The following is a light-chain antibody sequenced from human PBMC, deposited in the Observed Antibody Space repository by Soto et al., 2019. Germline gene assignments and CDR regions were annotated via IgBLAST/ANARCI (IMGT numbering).Light chain of an antibody. CDR1: QSVSSSY. CDR3: QQYGSSPNT. J-gene: IGKJ2*01. Sequence: EIVLTQSPDTLSLSPGERATLSCRASQSVSSSYLAWYQQKPGQAPRLLIYGASSRATGIPDRFSGSGSGTDFTLTISRLEPEDFAVYYCQQYGSSPNTFGHGTKLEIK. CDR2: GAS. V-gene: IGKV3-20*01.